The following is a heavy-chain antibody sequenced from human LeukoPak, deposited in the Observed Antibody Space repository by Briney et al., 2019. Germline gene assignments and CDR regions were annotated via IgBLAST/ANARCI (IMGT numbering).Heavy chain of an antibody. CDR1: GFTFDDYG. CDR3: ARGGYGSGSYYLPPPFDY. J-gene: IGHJ4*02. CDR2: INWNGGST. Sequence: GGSLRLSCAASGFTFDDYGMSWVRQAPGKGLEWVSGINWNGGSTGYADSVKGRFTISRDNAKNSLYLQMNSLRAEDTALYYCARGGYGSGSYYLPPPFDYWGQGTLVTVSS. D-gene: IGHD3-10*01. V-gene: IGHV3-20*04.